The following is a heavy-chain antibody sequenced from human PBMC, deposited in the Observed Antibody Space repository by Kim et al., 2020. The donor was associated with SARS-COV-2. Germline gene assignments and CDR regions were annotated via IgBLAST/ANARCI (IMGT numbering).Heavy chain of an antibody. V-gene: IGHV4-34*01. Sequence: SETLSLTCAVYGGSFSGYYWSWIRQPPGKGLEWIGEINHSGSTNYNPSLKRRVTISLDTSKNQFSLKLSSVTAADTAVYYCARGTKQSLTTSVGFYFVY. CDR3: ARGTKQSLTTSVGFYFVY. CDR2: INHSGST. CDR1: GGSFSGYY. D-gene: IGHD6-19*01. J-gene: IGHJ4*01.